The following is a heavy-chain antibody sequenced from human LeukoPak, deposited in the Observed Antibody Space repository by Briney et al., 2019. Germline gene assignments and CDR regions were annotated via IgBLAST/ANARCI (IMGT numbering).Heavy chain of an antibody. J-gene: IGHJ4*02. Sequence: GGSLRLSCAASEFAFSTYNMNWVRQAPGKGLEWVSYISTGSSTTYYADSVKGRFTISRDNVENSLYLQMNSLRDEDTAVYYCARDIGIRDYWGQGTLVTVSS. CDR3: ARDIGIRDY. CDR2: ISTGSSTT. V-gene: IGHV3-48*02. D-gene: IGHD1-14*01. CDR1: EFAFSTYN.